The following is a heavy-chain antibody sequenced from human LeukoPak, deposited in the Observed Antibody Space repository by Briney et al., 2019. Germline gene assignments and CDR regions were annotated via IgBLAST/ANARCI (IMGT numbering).Heavy chain of an antibody. CDR3: ARDLGSDYFDY. Sequence: SVKVSCKASGGTFSSYAISWVRQAPGQGLEWMGRIIPIFGTANYAQKFQGRVTITADKSTSTAYMELSSLRSEDTAVYCCARDLGSDYFDYWGQGTLVTVSS. D-gene: IGHD3-16*01. CDR2: IIPIFGTA. J-gene: IGHJ4*02. CDR1: GGTFSSYA. V-gene: IGHV1-69*06.